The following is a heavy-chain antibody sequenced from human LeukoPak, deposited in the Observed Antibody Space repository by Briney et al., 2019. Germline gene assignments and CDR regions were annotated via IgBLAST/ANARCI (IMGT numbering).Heavy chain of an antibody. J-gene: IGHJ4*02. CDR3: ARHGGGKREPKIDY. D-gene: IGHD4-23*01. Sequence: SETLSLTCAVYGGSFSGYYWSWIRQPPGKGLEWIGEINHSGSTNYNPSLKSRVTISVDTSKNQFSLKLSSVTAADTAVYYCARHGGGKREPKIDYWGQGTLVTVSS. CDR1: GGSFSGYY. V-gene: IGHV4-34*01. CDR2: INHSGST.